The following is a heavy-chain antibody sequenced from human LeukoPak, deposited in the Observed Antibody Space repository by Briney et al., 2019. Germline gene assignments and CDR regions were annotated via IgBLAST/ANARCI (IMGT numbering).Heavy chain of an antibody. CDR1: GGTFSSYA. CDR3: AREEAAAGYFPNWFDP. V-gene: IGHV1-69*13. D-gene: IGHD6-13*01. Sequence: ASVKVSCKASGGTFSSYAISWVRQAPGQGLEWMGGIIPIFGTANYAQKFQGRVTITADESTNTAYMELSSLRSEDTAVYYCAREEAAAGYFPNWFDPWGQGTLVTVSS. CDR2: IIPIFGTA. J-gene: IGHJ5*02.